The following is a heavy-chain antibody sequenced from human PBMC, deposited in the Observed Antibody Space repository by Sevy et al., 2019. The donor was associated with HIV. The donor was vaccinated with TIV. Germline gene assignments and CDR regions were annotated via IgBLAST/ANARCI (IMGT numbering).Heavy chain of an antibody. J-gene: IGHJ6*02. D-gene: IGHD5-18*01. CDR1: GFTLSNFG. Sequence: GGSLRLSCTASGFTLSNFGMSWVRQAPGKGLEWVSTISGSGGTTYYADSVKGRFTISRDNSKKTLYLQMNSLRAEDTALYYCAKGDTRTRYYYYGMDVWGHGTAVTVSS. CDR2: ISGSGGTT. CDR3: AKGDTRTRYYYYGMDV. V-gene: IGHV3-23*01.